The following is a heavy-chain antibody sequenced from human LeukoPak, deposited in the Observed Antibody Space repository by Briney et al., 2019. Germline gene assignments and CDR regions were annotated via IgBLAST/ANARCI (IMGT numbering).Heavy chain of an antibody. CDR3: ARDIATAGHSAIDY. V-gene: IGHV3-21*01. CDR1: GFPFSSYT. D-gene: IGHD6-13*01. CDR2: ISSSSSSI. J-gene: IGHJ4*02. Sequence: GGSLSLSCAASGFPFSSYTMNRVRQAPGKGLEWVSSISSSSSSIYYADSLKGRFTISRDNAKNSLDLQMNSLRAEDTAVYYCARDIATAGHSAIDYWGQGTLVTVSS.